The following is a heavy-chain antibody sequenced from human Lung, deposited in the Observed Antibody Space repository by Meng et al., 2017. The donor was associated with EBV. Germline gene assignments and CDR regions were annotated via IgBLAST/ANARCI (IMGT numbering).Heavy chain of an antibody. J-gene: IGHJ4*02. CDR1: GVSISSDKW. CDR3: ASRYCPTTSCRQD. V-gene: IGHV4-4*02. D-gene: IGHD2-2*01. CDR2: VYHSGNT. Sequence: QGKRQESGPGLVKPSGTLSLTCAVSGVSISSDKWWSWVRQTPGKGLEWIGEVYHSGNTNYNPSLTSRVTILVDKSKNQFSLKLSSVTAADTAVYYCASRYCPTTSCRQDWGQGTLVTVSS.